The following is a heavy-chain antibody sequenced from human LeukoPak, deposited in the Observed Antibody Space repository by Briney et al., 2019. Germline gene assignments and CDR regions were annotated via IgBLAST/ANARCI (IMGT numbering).Heavy chain of an antibody. CDR2: TYYRSEWYN. Sequence: SQTLSLTCVLSGDGVPSNSAVWNWIRQSPSRGLEWLGRTYYRSEWYNDYAVSVKSRININPDTSKNQFSLHLNSVTPEDTAVYYCARGGSYFGYWGQGILVTVSS. CDR1: GDGVPSNSAV. V-gene: IGHV6-1*01. D-gene: IGHD1-26*01. J-gene: IGHJ4*02. CDR3: ARGGSYFGY.